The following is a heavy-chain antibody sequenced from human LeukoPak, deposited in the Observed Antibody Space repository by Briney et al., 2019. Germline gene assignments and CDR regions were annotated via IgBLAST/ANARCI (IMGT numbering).Heavy chain of an antibody. J-gene: IGHJ6*02. CDR3: ARDHGYPPIMDV. CDR2: ISSSGSTI. D-gene: IGHD3-22*01. V-gene: IGHV3-48*03. Sequence: GGSLRLSCAASGFTFSSYEMNWVRQAPGKGLEWVSYISSSGSTIYYADSVKGRFTISRDNAKNSLYLQMNSLRAEDTAVYYCARDHGYPPIMDVWGQGTTVTVSS. CDR1: GFTFSSYE.